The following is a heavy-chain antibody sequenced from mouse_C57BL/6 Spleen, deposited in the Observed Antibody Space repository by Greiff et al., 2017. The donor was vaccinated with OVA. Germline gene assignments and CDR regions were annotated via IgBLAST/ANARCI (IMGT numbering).Heavy chain of an antibody. V-gene: IGHV1-69*01. Sequence: QVQLQQPGAELVMPGASVKLSCKASGYTFTSYWMHWVKQRPGQGLEWIGEIDPSDSYTNYNQKFKGKSTLTVDKSSSTAYMQLSSLTSEDSAVYYCARKRGNSYYFDYWGQGTTLTVSS. CDR3: ARKRGNSYYFDY. CDR1: GYTFTSYW. CDR2: IDPSDSYT. D-gene: IGHD2-1*01. J-gene: IGHJ2*01.